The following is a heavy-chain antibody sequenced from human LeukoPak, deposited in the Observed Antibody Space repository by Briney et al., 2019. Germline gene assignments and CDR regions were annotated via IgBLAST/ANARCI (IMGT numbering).Heavy chain of an antibody. CDR3: ARALYYYDSSGYWSTDAFDI. D-gene: IGHD3-22*01. J-gene: IGHJ3*02. V-gene: IGHV3-48*01. Sequence: GGSLRLSCVASGFTFSSYSMNWVRQAPGKGLEWVSYISSSSSTIYYADSVKGRFTISRDNAKNSLYLQMNSLRAEDTAVYYCARALYYYDSSGYWSTDAFDIWGQGTMVTVSS. CDR1: GFTFSSYS. CDR2: ISSSSSTI.